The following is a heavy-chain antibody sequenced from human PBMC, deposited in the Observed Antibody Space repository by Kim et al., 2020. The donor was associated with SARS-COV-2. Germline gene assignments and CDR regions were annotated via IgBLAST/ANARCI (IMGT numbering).Heavy chain of an antibody. CDR1: GGSFSGYY. D-gene: IGHD3-10*01. V-gene: IGHV4-34*01. CDR3: ASNYYGSGSHTYYYYYYGMDV. J-gene: IGHJ6*02. CDR2: INHSGST. Sequence: SETLSLTCAVYGGSFSGYYWSWIRQPPGKGLEWIGEINHSGSTNYNPSLKSRVTISVDTSKNQFSLKLSSVTAADTAVYYCASNYYGSGSHTYYYYYYGMDVWGQGTTVTVSS.